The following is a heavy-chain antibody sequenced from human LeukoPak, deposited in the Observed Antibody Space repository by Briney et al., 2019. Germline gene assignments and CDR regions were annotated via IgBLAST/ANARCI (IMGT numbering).Heavy chain of an antibody. V-gene: IGHV3-74*01. Sequence: PGGSLRPSCAASGFTFSSYWMHWVRQAPGKGLVWVSRINSDGSSTSYADSVKGRFTISRDNAKNTLYLQMNSLRAEDTAVYYCARATRILLSGYSRTYYYYYYMDVWGKGTTVTVSS. CDR3: ARATRILLSGYSRTYYYYYYMDV. CDR1: GFTFSSYW. J-gene: IGHJ6*03. D-gene: IGHD3-22*01. CDR2: INSDGSST.